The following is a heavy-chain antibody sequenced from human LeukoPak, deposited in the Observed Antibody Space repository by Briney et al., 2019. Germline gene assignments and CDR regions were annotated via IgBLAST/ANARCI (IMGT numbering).Heavy chain of an antibody. D-gene: IGHD1-20*01. Sequence: GGSLRLSCAASGFTFSTYAMNWVRQAPGKGLDWVAVISYDGSNKYYADSVKGRFTLSRDNSKNTLYLQMNSLRAEDTAVYYCARGYNNWNGVCGVYWGQGTLVTVSS. CDR1: GFTFSTYA. CDR3: ARGYNNWNGVCGVY. V-gene: IGHV3-30*04. J-gene: IGHJ4*02. CDR2: ISYDGSNK.